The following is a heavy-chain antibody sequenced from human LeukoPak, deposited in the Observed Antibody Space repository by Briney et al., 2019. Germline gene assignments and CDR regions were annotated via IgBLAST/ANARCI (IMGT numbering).Heavy chain of an antibody. D-gene: IGHD5-18*01. CDR1: GFTFSSYG. J-gene: IGHJ4*02. V-gene: IGHV3-33*01. CDR2: IWYDGSNK. Sequence: GGSLRLSCAASGFTFSSYGMHWVRQAPGKGLEWVAVIWYDGSNKYYADSVKGRFTISRDNSKNTLYLQMNSLRAEDTAVYYCARGRGYSYGYGDYWGQGTLVTASS. CDR3: ARGRGYSYGYGDY.